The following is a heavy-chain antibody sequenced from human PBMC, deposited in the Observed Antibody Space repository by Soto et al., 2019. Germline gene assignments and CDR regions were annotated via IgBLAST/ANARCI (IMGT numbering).Heavy chain of an antibody. CDR3: ARSVSSRIPED. D-gene: IGHD2-2*01. V-gene: IGHV1-69*02. Sequence: QVQLVQSGAEVKKPGSSVKVSCKASGGTFSSYTISWVRQAPGQGLEWMGRIIPILGIANYAQKFQGRVTIPADKSTSTAYRGLSSGRPEDTAVYYCARSVSSRIPEDWGQGTLVTVSS. CDR1: GGTFSSYT. J-gene: IGHJ4*02. CDR2: IIPILGIA.